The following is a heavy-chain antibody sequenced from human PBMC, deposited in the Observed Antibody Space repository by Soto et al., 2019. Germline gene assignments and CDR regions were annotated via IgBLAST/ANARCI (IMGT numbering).Heavy chain of an antibody. V-gene: IGHV4-59*08. D-gene: IGHD2-15*01. CDR1: GGSISSYY. J-gene: IGHJ5*02. Sequence: QVQLQESGPGLVKPSETLSLTCTVSGGSISSYYWSWIRQPPGKGLEWIGYIYYSGSTNYNPSLKSRVTISVDTSKNQFSLKLSSVTAADTAVYYCARHGHCSGGSCYWGGWFDPWGQGTLVTVSS. CDR3: ARHGHCSGGSCYWGGWFDP. CDR2: IYYSGST.